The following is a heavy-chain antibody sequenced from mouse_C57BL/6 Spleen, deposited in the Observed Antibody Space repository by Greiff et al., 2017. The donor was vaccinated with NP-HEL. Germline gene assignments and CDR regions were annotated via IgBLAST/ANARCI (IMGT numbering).Heavy chain of an antibody. CDR3: ARGVYATFYAMDY. CDR1: GYSITSGYD. V-gene: IGHV3-1*01. Sequence: VQLQQSGPGMVKPSQSLSLTCTVTGYSITSGYDWHWIRHFPGNKLEWMGYISYSGSTNYNPSLKSRISITHDTSKNHFFLKLNSVTTEDTATYYCARGVYATFYAMDYWGQGTSVTVSS. CDR2: ISYSGST. J-gene: IGHJ4*01. D-gene: IGHD6-1*01.